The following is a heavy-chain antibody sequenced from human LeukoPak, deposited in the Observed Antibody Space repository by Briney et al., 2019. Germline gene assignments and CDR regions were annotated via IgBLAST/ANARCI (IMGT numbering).Heavy chain of an antibody. J-gene: IGHJ6*03. Sequence: GGSLRLSCAVSGFTVSCNYMSWVRQAPGKGLEWVSIIYSGGSTYYADSVKGRFTISRDNSKNTLYLQMNSLRAEDTAVYYFASGSGSYRTPYYYMDVWGKGTTVTVSS. D-gene: IGHD3-10*01. V-gene: IGHV3-53*01. CDR1: GFTVSCNY. CDR3: ASGSGSYRTPYYYMDV. CDR2: IYSGGST.